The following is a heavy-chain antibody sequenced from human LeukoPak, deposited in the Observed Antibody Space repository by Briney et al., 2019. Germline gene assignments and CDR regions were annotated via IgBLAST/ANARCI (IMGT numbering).Heavy chain of an antibody. CDR3: AKDSCSSSSCYYYYGIDV. CDR2: ISWNSGSL. J-gene: IGHJ6*02. CDR1: GFTFDDYA. D-gene: IGHD2-2*01. Sequence: GGSLRLSCAASGFTFDDYAMHWVRQAPGKGLEWVSGISWNSGSLGYADSVQGRFTISRDNAKNSLYLQMNSLRPQDTALYYRAKDSCSSSSCYYYYGIDVWGQGTTVTVSS. V-gene: IGHV3-9*01.